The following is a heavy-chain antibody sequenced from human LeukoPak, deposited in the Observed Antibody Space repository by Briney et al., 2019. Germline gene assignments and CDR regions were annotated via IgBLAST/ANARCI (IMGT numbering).Heavy chain of an antibody. Sequence: ASVKVSCKASGYMFRSYAMNWVRQAPGQGLEWMGWINTNTGNPTYAQGFTGRFVFSLDTSASTAYLEISSLKADDTAVYYCTRHQGFGCEYFHYWGQGTLVTVSS. D-gene: IGHD3-16*01. J-gene: IGHJ1*01. CDR3: TRHQGFGCEYFHY. CDR1: GYMFRSYA. V-gene: IGHV7-4-1*02. CDR2: INTNTGNP.